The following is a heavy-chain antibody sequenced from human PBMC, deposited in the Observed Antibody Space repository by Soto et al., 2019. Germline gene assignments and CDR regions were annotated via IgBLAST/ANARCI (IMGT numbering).Heavy chain of an antibody. CDR3: AREATVVVGDSYYYYYGMDV. V-gene: IGHV3-21*01. CDR1: GFTFSSYS. J-gene: IGHJ6*02. CDR2: ISSSSSYI. D-gene: IGHD2-2*01. Sequence: LRLSCAASGFTFSSYSMNWVRQAPGKGLEWVSSISSSSSYIYYADSVKGRFTISRDNAKNSLYLQMNSLRAEDTAVYYCAREATVVVGDSYYYYYGMDVWGQGTTVTSP.